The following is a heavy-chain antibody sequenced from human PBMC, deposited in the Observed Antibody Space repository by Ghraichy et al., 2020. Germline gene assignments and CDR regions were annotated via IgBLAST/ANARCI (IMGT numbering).Heavy chain of an antibody. CDR2: MYYSGTT. CDR3: AGGSGKTPGY. D-gene: IGHD3-10*01. Sequence: SETLSLTCTVSGGSISRYYWSWIRQTPGRGLEWIGYMYYSGTTNYNPSLKSRVTISVDTTKNKFSLKLSSVTAADTAVYYCAGGSGKTPGYWGQGTLVTVSS. V-gene: IGHV4-59*08. CDR1: GGSISRYY. J-gene: IGHJ4*02.